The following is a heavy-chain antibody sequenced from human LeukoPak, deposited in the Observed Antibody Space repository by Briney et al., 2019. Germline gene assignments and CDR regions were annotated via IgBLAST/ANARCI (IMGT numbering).Heavy chain of an antibody. CDR1: GGPISSGSYF. J-gene: IGHJ4*02. V-gene: IGHV4-61*02. D-gene: IGHD6-13*01. CDR2: INTSGST. CDR3: AREGYTSSWYSGYYYFDY. Sequence: TSETLSLTCTVSGGPISSGSYFGPWIRQPAGKGLEWIGRINTSGSTNYKPSLKSRVTISVDTSKNQFSLKLSSVTAADTAVFYCAREGYTSSWYSGYYYFDYWGQGTLVTVSS.